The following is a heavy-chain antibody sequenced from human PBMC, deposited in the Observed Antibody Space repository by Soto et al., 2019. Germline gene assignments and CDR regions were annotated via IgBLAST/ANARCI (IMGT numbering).Heavy chain of an antibody. CDR1: GGTFSSYA. V-gene: IGHV1-69*13. CDR2: IIPMFGTA. J-gene: IGHJ4*02. D-gene: IGHD3-22*01. CDR3: ARTKYYYDSSGRGPFDY. Sequence: ASVKVSCKASGGTFSSYAISWVRQAPGQGLEWVGGIIPMFGTANYAPKFQGRVTITADESTSTAYLELSSLRSEDTAVYYCARTKYYYDSSGRGPFDYWGQGTLVTVSS.